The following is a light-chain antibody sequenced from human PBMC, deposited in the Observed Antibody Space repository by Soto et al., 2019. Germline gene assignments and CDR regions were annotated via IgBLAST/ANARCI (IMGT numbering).Light chain of an antibody. Sequence: EIVLTQSPATLSLSPGERANLSCRASQSVNSNYVAWYQHKPGQGPRILFYGATHRTTGIPDRISGSGSGTAVPLTISRLEPEDFAVYYCQQYGTSPQAFGQGTKLEIK. CDR2: GAT. V-gene: IGKV3-20*01. CDR3: QQYGTSPQA. J-gene: IGKJ1*01. CDR1: QSVNSNY.